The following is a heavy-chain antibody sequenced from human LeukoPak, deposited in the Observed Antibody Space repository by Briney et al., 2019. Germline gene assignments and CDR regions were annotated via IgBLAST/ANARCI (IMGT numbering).Heavy chain of an antibody. CDR1: GFTFSTYS. CDR3: AKAGEGFGFDY. Sequence: GGSLRLSCAASGFTFSTYSMNWVRQAPGKGLEWVSSISSSTSYIYYADSVKGRFTISRDNAKNSLYLQMNSLRAEDTAVYYCAKAGEGFGFDYWGQGTLVTVSS. D-gene: IGHD3-3*01. V-gene: IGHV3-21*01. CDR2: ISSSTSYI. J-gene: IGHJ4*02.